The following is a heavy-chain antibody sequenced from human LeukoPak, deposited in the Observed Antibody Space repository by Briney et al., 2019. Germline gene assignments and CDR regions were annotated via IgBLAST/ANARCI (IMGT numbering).Heavy chain of an antibody. V-gene: IGHV3-33*01. D-gene: IGHD4-23*01. Sequence: GGSLRLSCAASGFMFSSSGMHWVRQAPGKGLEWVAVIWYDGSNKYSADSVKGRFTISRDNSKNTLYLQMNSLRAEDTAVHYCARDGGTSHFDYWGQGTLVSVSS. CDR1: GFMFSSSG. J-gene: IGHJ4*02. CDR3: ARDGGTSHFDY. CDR2: IWYDGSNK.